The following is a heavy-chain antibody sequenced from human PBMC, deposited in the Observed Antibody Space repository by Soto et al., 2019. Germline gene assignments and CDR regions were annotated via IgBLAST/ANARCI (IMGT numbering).Heavy chain of an antibody. J-gene: IGHJ4*02. Sequence: QVQLVESGGGLVKPGGSLRLSCAASGFTFSYYYMSWIRQAPGKGLEWVSYISSSSSYTNYADSVKGRFTISRDNAKNSLYLQMNSLRAEDTAVYYCARADSSSWQEVALDYWGQGTLVTVSS. V-gene: IGHV3-11*06. D-gene: IGHD6-13*01. CDR3: ARADSSSWQEVALDY. CDR2: ISSSSSYT. CDR1: GFTFSYYY.